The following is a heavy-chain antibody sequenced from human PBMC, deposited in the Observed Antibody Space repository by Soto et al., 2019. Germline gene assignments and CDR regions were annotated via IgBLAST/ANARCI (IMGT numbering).Heavy chain of an antibody. Sequence: SETLSLTCAVYGGSFSGYYWSWIRQPPGKGLEWIGEINHSGSTNYNPSLKSRVTVSVDTSKNQFSLKLSSVTAADTAVYYCARGPLRPAEYFQHWGQGTLVTV. CDR3: ARGPLRPAEYFQH. J-gene: IGHJ1*01. D-gene: IGHD4-17*01. CDR1: GGSFSGYY. CDR2: INHSGST. V-gene: IGHV4-34*01.